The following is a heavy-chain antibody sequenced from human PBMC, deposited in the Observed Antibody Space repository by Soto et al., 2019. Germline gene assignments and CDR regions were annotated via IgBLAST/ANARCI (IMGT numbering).Heavy chain of an antibody. CDR2: INPNSGGT. CDR1: GYTFTGYY. J-gene: IGHJ6*02. D-gene: IGHD6-13*01. Sequence: GASVKVSCKASGYTFTGYYMHWVRQAPGQGLEWMGWINPNSGGTNYAQKFQGWVTMTRDTSISTAYMELSRLRSDDTAVYYCARDLYSSSWSHGLIFRQYYYYGMDVWGQGTTVTVSS. V-gene: IGHV1-2*04. CDR3: ARDLYSSSWSHGLIFRQYYYYGMDV.